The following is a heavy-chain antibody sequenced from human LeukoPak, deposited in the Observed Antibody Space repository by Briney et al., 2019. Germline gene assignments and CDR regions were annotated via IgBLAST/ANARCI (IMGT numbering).Heavy chain of an antibody. CDR3: VRETDCTGGSCYLSRWLDP. J-gene: IGHJ5*02. V-gene: IGHV3-74*01. D-gene: IGHD2-15*01. CDR1: EFTFSKYW. CDR2: INNDGSRT. Sequence: WGVLRLSCVASEFTFSKYWMHWVRQARGKGLVSVSRINNDGSRTTYADSVKGRFTISRDNAKNTVYLQMNNLRDEDTAVYYCVRETDCTGGSCYLSRWLDPWGQGTLVTVSS.